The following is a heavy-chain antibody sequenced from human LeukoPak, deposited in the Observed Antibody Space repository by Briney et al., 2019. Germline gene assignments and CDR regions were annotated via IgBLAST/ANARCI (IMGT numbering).Heavy chain of an antibody. CDR1: GFTFGTSA. V-gene: IGHV3-23*01. J-gene: IGHJ4*02. CDR3: AKGSLGSWYYFDY. Sequence: GGSLRLSCAASGFTFGTSAMSWVRQAPGKGPEWVSTFCRSGSDTYYSDSVKGRFTIFRDNSQNTLYLQMNSLRDEDTAVYYCAKGSLGSWYYFDYWGQGTLVTVSS. CDR2: FCRSGSDT. D-gene: IGHD6-13*01.